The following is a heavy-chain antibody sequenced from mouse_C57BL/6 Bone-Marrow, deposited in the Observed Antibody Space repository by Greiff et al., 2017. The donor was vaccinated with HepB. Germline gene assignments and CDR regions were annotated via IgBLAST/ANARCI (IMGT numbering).Heavy chain of an antibody. CDR2: ISDGGSYT. V-gene: IGHV5-4*03. CDR3: ARASITTVPAWFAY. Sequence: EVKLVESGGGLVKPGGSLKLSCAASGFTFSSYAMSWVRQTPEKRLEWVATISDGGSYTYYPDNVKGRFTISRDNAKNNLYLQMSHLKSEDTAMYYCARASITTVPAWFAYWGQGTLVTVSA. D-gene: IGHD1-1*01. CDR1: GFTFSSYA. J-gene: IGHJ3*01.